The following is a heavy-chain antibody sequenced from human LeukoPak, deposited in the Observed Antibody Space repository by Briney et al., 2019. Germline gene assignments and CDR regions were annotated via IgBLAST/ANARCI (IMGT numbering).Heavy chain of an antibody. D-gene: IGHD4-11*01. CDR2: ISSSSSYI. Sequence: GSLRLSCAASGFTFSSMNWVRQAPGKGLEWVSSISSSSSYIYYADSVKGRFTISRDNAKNSLYLQMNSLRAEDTAVYYCARAANDYSNKYYFDYWGQGTLVTVSS. CDR3: ARAANDYSNKYYFDY. J-gene: IGHJ4*02. V-gene: IGHV3-21*01. CDR1: GFTFSS.